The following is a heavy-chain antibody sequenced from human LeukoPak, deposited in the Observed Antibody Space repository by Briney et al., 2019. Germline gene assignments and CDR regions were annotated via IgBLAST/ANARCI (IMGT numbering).Heavy chain of an antibody. CDR1: GFTFSSYG. CDR3: AKIPYYYDSSGYYREFFDY. CDR2: ISYDGSNK. D-gene: IGHD3-22*01. J-gene: IGHJ4*02. V-gene: IGHV3-30*18. Sequence: GRSLRLSCAASGFTFSSYGMHWVRQAPGKGLEWVAVISYDGSNKYYADSVKGRFTISRDNSKNTLYLQMNSLRAEDTAVYYCAKIPYYYDSSGYYREFFDYWGQGTLVTVSS.